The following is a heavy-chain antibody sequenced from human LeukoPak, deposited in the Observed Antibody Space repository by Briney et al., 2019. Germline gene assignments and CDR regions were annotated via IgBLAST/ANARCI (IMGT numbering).Heavy chain of an antibody. Sequence: GGSLRLSCAASGFTFSSYSMNWVRQAPGKGLEWVSSISSSSSYIYYADSVKGRFTISRDNAKNSLYLQMNSLRAEDTAVYYCARDRTVIPAAMSGISYWGQGTLVTVSS. D-gene: IGHD2-2*01. V-gene: IGHV3-21*01. CDR1: GFTFSSYS. J-gene: IGHJ4*02. CDR3: ARDRTVIPAAMSGISY. CDR2: ISSSSSYI.